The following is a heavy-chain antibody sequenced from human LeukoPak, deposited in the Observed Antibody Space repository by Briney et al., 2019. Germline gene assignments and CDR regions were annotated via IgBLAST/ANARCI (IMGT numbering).Heavy chain of an antibody. V-gene: IGHV1-18*04. J-gene: IGHJ4*02. CDR2: ISAYNGNT. CDR1: GYTFTIYG. D-gene: IGHD2-15*01. Sequence: GASVTVSFKASGYTFTIYGISWVRQAPGQGLEWMGWISAYNGNTDYAQKLQGRVTMTTDTSTSTAYMELRSLRSDDTAVYYCARDSVVAATRFDYWGQGTLVTVSS. CDR3: ARDSVVAATRFDY.